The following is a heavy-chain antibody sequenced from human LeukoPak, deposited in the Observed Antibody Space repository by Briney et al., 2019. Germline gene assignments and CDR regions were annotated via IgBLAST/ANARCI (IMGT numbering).Heavy chain of an antibody. Sequence: ASVKVSCKASGYTFSGYYLHWVRQAPGQGLERMGWINPNTGGTSYAQKFQGRVTMTRDTSISTAYMELSRVRSDDTAMYYCARGDIMGVTVYRYFDFWGQGTLVTVSS. CDR3: ARGDIMGVTVYRYFDF. V-gene: IGHV1-2*02. D-gene: IGHD1-26*01. J-gene: IGHJ4*02. CDR1: GYTFSGYY. CDR2: INPNTGGT.